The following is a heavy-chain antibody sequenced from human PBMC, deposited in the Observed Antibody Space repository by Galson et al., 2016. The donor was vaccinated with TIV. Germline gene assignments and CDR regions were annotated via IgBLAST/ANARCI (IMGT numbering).Heavy chain of an antibody. CDR2: ISYDGTIE. CDR3: AKQETSGSDPLTVTIGLQY. V-gene: IGHV3-30*04. J-gene: IGHJ6*04. Sequence: SLRLSCAASGFTFKYYPMHWVRQAPGKGLEWLAVISYDGTIETYADSVKGRFTLFRDNSKNTLYLQMNSLRDEDTATYYCAKQETSGSDPLTVTIGLQYWGKGTTVTVSS. CDR1: GFTFKYYP. D-gene: IGHD4-17*01.